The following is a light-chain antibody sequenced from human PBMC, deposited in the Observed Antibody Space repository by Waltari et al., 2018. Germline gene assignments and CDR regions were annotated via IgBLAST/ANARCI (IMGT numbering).Light chain of an antibody. V-gene: IGLV2-11*01. CDR3: CSYGGSFSSGYV. CDR2: DVS. J-gene: IGLJ1*01. Sequence: SVTISCTGSSSDIGDYHYVSWYQQHPGKAPKFMIYDVSKRPSGVPDRFSGSKSGNTASLTISGLQTEDEADYYCCSYGGSFSSGYVFGSGTKVTVL. CDR1: SSDIGDYHY.